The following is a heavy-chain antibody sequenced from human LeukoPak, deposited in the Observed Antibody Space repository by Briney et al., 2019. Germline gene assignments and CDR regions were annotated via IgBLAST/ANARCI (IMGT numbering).Heavy chain of an antibody. CDR2: ISYDGSNK. Sequence: QPGRSLRLSCAASGFTFSSYGMHWVRQAPGKGLEWVAVISYDGSNKYYADSVKGRFTISRDNSKNTLYLQMNSLRAEDTAVYYCAKDYGGQSYYYYGMDVWGQGTTVTVSS. V-gene: IGHV3-30*18. J-gene: IGHJ6*02. D-gene: IGHD4-23*01. CDR1: GFTFSSYG. CDR3: AKDYGGQSYYYYGMDV.